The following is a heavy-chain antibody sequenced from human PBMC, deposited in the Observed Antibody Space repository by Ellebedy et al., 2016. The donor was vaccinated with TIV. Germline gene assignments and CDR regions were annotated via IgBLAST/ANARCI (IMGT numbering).Heavy chain of an antibody. CDR2: ISYDGNKT. Sequence: GESLKISXAASGFTFSDYAMHWVRQAPGKGLEWAALISYDGNKTDYADSVKGRFTISRDNSKNTLYLQMNSLRAEDTAVYYCATRDYDLWSGVSYYYYMDVWGKGTTVTVSS. D-gene: IGHD3-3*01. CDR1: GFTFSDYA. CDR3: ATRDYDLWSGVSYYYYMDV. J-gene: IGHJ6*03. V-gene: IGHV3-30*14.